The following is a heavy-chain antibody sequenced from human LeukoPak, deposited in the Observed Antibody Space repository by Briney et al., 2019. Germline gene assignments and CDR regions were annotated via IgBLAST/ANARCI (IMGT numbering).Heavy chain of an antibody. CDR1: GFTFSDYS. CDR2: IGPAGDT. J-gene: IGHJ6*03. V-gene: IGHV3-13*01. Sequence: GGSLRLSCAASGFTFSDYSMNWVRQATGKGLEWVSAIGPAGDTYYAGSVKGRFTISRENAKNSLYLQMNSLRAEDTAVYYCARIRGSTLAISYMDVWGKGTPVTVSS. CDR3: ARIRGSTLAISYMDV. D-gene: IGHD2-21*01.